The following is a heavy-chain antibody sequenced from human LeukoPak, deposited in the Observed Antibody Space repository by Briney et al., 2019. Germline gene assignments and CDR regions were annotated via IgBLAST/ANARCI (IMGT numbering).Heavy chain of an antibody. D-gene: IGHD2-2*01. CDR1: GFTFSSYS. CDR3: TRVIVEVPGVSDYCDY. CDR2: IKQDGSET. Sequence: PGGSLRLSCAASGFTFSSYSMNWVRQAPGKGLEWVANIKQDGSETYYVDSVKGRFTISRDNAKNSLYLQMNSLRAEDTAVYYCTRVIVEVPGVSDYCDYWGQGTLVTVSS. V-gene: IGHV3-7*05. J-gene: IGHJ4*02.